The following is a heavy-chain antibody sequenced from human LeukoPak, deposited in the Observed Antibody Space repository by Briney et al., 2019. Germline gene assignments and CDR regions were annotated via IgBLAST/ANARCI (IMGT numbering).Heavy chain of an antibody. CDR2: ISSSGSTI. J-gene: IGHJ4*02. CDR3: AIGIAAAGPLDY. Sequence: PGGSLRLSCAASGFTFSSYSMNWVRQAPGKGLEWVSYISSSGSTIYYADSVKGRFTISRDNAKNSLYLQMNSLRAEDTAVYYCAIGIAAAGPLDYWGQGTLVTVSS. CDR1: GFTFSSYS. V-gene: IGHV3-48*04. D-gene: IGHD6-13*01.